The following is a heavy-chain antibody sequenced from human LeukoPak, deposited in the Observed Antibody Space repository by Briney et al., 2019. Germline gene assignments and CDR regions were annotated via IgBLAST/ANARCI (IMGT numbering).Heavy chain of an antibody. CDR1: GGSVSSSNDY. J-gene: IGHJ5*02. Sequence: SETLSLTCAVSGGSVSSSNDYWGWIRQPPGKGLEWIGSMYYSGNTYYNPSLKSRVTISVDTSKNQFSLKRSSVTAADTAIYYCARRLTMIVVVTGWFDPWGQGTLVTVSS. V-gene: IGHV4-39*01. D-gene: IGHD3-22*01. CDR3: ARRLTMIVVVTGWFDP. CDR2: MYYSGNT.